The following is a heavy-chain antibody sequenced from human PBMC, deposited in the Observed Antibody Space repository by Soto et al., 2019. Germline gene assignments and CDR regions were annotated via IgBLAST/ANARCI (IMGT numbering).Heavy chain of an antibody. CDR2: IRDRAYNYAT. V-gene: IGHV3-73*01. D-gene: IGHD3-10*01. CDR1: GFVFKDSS. Sequence: EVLLVESGGGLVQPGGSLKLSCEASGFVFKDSSIHCVRQASGKGLEWVGRIRDRAYNYATAYAASVKGRFTSSRDDSNNKAYLQMDSLKTEDTAIYYCTRLISAAQDYWGQGTLVTVSS. CDR3: TRLISAAQDY. J-gene: IGHJ4*02.